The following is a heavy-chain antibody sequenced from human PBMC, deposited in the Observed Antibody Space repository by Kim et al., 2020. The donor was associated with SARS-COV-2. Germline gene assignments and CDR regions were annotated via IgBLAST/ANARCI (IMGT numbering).Heavy chain of an antibody. V-gene: IGHV3-66*01. CDR2: IYRGGNI. CDR3: ARDRGVGASPFEF. J-gene: IGHJ4*02. Sequence: GGSLRLSCAASGITVTSNYMSWVRQAPGKGLEWVSVIYRGGNIYYADSVKGRFTISRDTSRDTLYLQMNSLRAEDTAVYYCARDRGVGASPFEFWGQGTPVTFSS. CDR1: GITVTSNY. D-gene: IGHD1-26*01.